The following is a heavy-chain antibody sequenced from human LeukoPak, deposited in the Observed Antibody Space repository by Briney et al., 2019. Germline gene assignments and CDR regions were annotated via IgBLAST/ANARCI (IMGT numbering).Heavy chain of an antibody. D-gene: IGHD5-18*01. CDR2: IGGSGGGT. Sequence: GGSLRLSCEASGFKFSDYSMSWVRQVPGKGLEWVAGIGGSGGGTYYGDSVKGRFTVSRDNSKNTLYLHVNSLRAEDTAVYYCAKVGPLVRSYGPTFDYWGQGTLVTVSS. V-gene: IGHV3-23*01. J-gene: IGHJ4*02. CDR3: AKVGPLVRSYGPTFDY. CDR1: GFKFSDYS.